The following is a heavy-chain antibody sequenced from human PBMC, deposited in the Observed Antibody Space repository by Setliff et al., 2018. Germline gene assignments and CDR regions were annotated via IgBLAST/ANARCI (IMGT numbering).Heavy chain of an antibody. V-gene: IGHV4-34*01. Sequence: SETLSLTCAVYGGSFSGYYWSWIRQPPGKGLEWIGSMYYSGSASYNPSLKSRVTISVDTSKNQFSLKLSSVTAADTAVYYCARTPFWQNWFDPWGQGTLVTVSS. J-gene: IGHJ5*02. CDR1: GGSFSGYY. CDR2: MYYSGSA. CDR3: ARTPFWQNWFDP.